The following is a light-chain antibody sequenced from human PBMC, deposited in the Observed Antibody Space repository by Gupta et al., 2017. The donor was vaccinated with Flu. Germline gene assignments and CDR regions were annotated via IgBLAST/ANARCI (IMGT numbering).Light chain of an antibody. CDR2: KNN. CDR3: ATWDDSLSGWV. V-gene: IGLV1-47*01. CDR1: SSNIGSSY. Sequence: QSVLTHPPSASGTPGQRVSISCSGGSSNIGSSYVHWYQQLPGRAPKVLIYKNNQRPSGVPDRFSGSKSGTSASLAISGLRSDDEADYYCATWDDSLSGWVFGGGTKLTV. J-gene: IGLJ3*02.